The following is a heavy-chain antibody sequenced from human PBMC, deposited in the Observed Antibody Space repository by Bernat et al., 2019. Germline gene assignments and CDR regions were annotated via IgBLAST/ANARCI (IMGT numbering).Heavy chain of an antibody. Sequence: EVQLVESGGGLVQPGRSLRLSCAASGFTFDDYAMHWVRQAPGKGLEWVSGISWNSGSIGYADSVKGRFNISRDNAKNSLYLQMNSLRAEDTALYYCAKVGGGVDYWGQGTLVTVSS. CDR3: AKVGGGVDY. CDR2: ISWNSGSI. J-gene: IGHJ4*02. D-gene: IGHD3-16*01. CDR1: GFTFDDYA. V-gene: IGHV3-9*01.